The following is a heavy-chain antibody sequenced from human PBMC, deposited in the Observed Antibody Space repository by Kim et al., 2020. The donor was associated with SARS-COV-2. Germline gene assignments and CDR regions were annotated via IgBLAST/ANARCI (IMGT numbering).Heavy chain of an antibody. CDR3: AGIIAAAATGYFQH. CDR2: IYHSGST. J-gene: IGHJ1*01. D-gene: IGHD6-13*01. CDR1: GYSISSGYY. V-gene: IGHV4-38-2*02. Sequence: SETLSLTCTVSGYSISSGYYWGWIRQPPGKGLEWIGSIYHSGSTYYNPSLKSRVTISVDTSKNQFSLKLSSVTAADTAVYYCAGIIAAAATGYFQHWGQGTLVTVSS.